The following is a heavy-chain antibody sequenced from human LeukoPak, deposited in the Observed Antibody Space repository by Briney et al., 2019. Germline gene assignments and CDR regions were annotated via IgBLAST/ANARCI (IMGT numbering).Heavy chain of an antibody. CDR3: ARDISVTDDAFDI. Sequence: GSLRLSCAASGFTFSSYWMHWVRQAPGKGLEWIGSIYYSGSTYYNPSLKSRVTISVDTSKNQFSLKLSSVTAADTAVYYCARDISVTDDAFDIWGQGTMVTVSS. V-gene: IGHV4-39*01. CDR1: GFTFSSYW. D-gene: IGHD2-21*01. CDR2: IYYSGST. J-gene: IGHJ3*02.